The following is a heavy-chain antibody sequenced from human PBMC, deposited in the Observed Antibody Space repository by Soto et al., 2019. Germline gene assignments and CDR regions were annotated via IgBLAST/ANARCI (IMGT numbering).Heavy chain of an antibody. D-gene: IGHD6-19*01. J-gene: IGHJ4*02. Sequence: GASVKVSCKASGYTFTNYDIHWVRQATGQGLEWIGWMNPSSGETGYAQKFRGRVAMTRDTSISTVYMELSSLGSEVTAVYYCARGPAYSSAWLPLDYWGPGTLVTVSS. V-gene: IGHV1-8*01. CDR2: MNPSSGET. CDR3: ARGPAYSSAWLPLDY. CDR1: GYTFTNYD.